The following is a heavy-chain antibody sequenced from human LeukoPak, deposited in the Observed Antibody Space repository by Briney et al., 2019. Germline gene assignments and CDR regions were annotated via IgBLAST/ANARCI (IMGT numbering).Heavy chain of an antibody. D-gene: IGHD3-3*01. CDR3: ARGEYDFWSGYSEPDAFDI. CDR1: GGSISSSSYY. V-gene: IGHV4-39*07. J-gene: IGHJ3*02. Sequence: SETLSLTCTVSGGSISSSSYYWGWIRQPPGKGLEWIGSIYYSGSTYYNPSLKSRVTISVDTSKNQFSLKLSSVTAADTAVYYCARGEYDFWSGYSEPDAFDIWGQGTMVTVSS. CDR2: IYYSGST.